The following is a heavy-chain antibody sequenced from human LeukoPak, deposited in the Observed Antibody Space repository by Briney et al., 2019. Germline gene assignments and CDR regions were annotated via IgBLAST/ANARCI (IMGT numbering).Heavy chain of an antibody. CDR3: ARKVSGSYGEDWFDP. D-gene: IGHD1-26*01. J-gene: IGHJ5*02. CDR2: IYYSGST. V-gene: IGHV4-59*01. CDR1: GGYISSYY. Sequence: SETLSLTCTVSGGYISSYYWSWIRQPPGKGLEWIGYIYYSGSTNYNPSLKSRVTISVDTSKNQFSLKLSSVTAADTAVYYCARKVSGSYGEDWFDPWGQGTLVTVSS.